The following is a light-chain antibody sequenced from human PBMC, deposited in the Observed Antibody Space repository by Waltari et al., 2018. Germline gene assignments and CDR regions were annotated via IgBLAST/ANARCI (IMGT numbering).Light chain of an antibody. CDR2: DVT. J-gene: IGLJ1*01. CDR1: SRNVGGYHY. Sequence: QSALTQPASVSGSPGQSITISCTGTSRNVGGYHYVPWYQQHPGKAPKLMIYDVTNRASGVSSRFTGSKSGNTASLTISGLQTDDEADYYCSSYRKSSTAGGVFGTGTKVTVL. V-gene: IGLV2-14*03. CDR3: SSYRKSSTAGGV.